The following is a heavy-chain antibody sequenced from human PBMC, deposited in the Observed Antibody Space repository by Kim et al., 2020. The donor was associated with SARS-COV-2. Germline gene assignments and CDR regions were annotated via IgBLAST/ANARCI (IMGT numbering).Heavy chain of an antibody. J-gene: IGHJ4*01. V-gene: IGHV3-21*01. CDR1: GFTFRSFT. CDR3: ARESATVSLPSLDYYDY. CDR2: ISSNSAYI. Sequence: GGSLRLSCAASGFTFRSFTMNWVRQAPGKGLEWVSSISSNSAYIYYADSLRGRFTISRDNAKNSLYLQMDSLRAEDTAVYYCARESATVSLPSLDYYDY. D-gene: IGHD1-1*01.